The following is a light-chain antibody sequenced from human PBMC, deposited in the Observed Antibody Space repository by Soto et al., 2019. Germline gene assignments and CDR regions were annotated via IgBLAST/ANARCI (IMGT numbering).Light chain of an antibody. CDR1: SSDISAYNY. Sequence: QSALTQPASVSGSPGQSITISCAGTSSDISAYNYVSWYQQYPGKAPKLMIYDVSDRPSGVSNRFSASKSGNTASLTISGLQAEDEADYYCSSYTSSNTLVFGGGTKLTVL. CDR3: SSYTSSNTLV. V-gene: IGLV2-14*01. CDR2: DVS. J-gene: IGLJ3*02.